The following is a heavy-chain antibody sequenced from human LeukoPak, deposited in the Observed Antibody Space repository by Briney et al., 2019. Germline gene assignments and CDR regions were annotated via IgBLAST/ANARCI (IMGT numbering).Heavy chain of an antibody. CDR3: AREGRATTIDY. J-gene: IGHJ4*02. D-gene: IGHD1-26*01. CDR1: GFTFSSYW. Sequence: GGSLRLSCAASGFTFSSYWMHWVRQAPGKGLVWVSRISRDGSAISYADSVKGRFTISRDNAKNTLYLQMNSLRGEDTAVYYCAREGRATTIDYWGQGTLVTVSS. CDR2: ISRDGSAI. V-gene: IGHV3-74*01.